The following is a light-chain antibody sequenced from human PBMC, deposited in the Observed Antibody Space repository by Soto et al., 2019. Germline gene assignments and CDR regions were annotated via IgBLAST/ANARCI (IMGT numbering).Light chain of an antibody. CDR3: SSYTSSSTLLV. V-gene: IGLV2-14*01. CDR2: DVS. CDR1: SSDVGGYNY. Sequence: QSVLXQPASVSGSPGQSITISCTGTSSDVGGYNYVSWYQQHPGKAPKLMIYDVSNRPSGVSNRFSGSKSGNTASLTISGLQAEDEADYYCSSYTSSSTLLVFGTGTKVTVL. J-gene: IGLJ1*01.